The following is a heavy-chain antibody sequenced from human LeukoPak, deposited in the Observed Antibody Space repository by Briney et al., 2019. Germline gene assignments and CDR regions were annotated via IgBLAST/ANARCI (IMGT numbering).Heavy chain of an antibody. D-gene: IGHD6-13*01. CDR1: GYTFTSYG. J-gene: IGHJ1*01. CDR2: ISAYHDNT. CDR3: ARSVGISAAGTGTEYCQH. V-gene: IGHV1-18*01. Sequence: ASVNVSCKASGYTFTSYGISWVRQAPGQGLEWMGWISAYHDNTNYAQKLQGRVTITKDTSRSTAYMELRSLRSDDTAVYHCARSVGISAAGTGTEYCQHWGQGTLVTVSS.